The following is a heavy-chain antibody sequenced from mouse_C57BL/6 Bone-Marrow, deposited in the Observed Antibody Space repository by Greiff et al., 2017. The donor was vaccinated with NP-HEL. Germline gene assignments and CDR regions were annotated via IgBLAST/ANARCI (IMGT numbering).Heavy chain of an antibody. CDR1: GYAFSSYW. CDR3: ARGAY. J-gene: IGHJ3*01. CDR2: IYPGDGDT. Sequence: VQLQQSGAELVKPGASVKISCKASGYAFSSYWMNWVKQRTGKGLEWIGQIYPGDGDTNYNVKFKDKASLTADKSSSTAYMQLSSLTSEDSAVYFCARGAYWCQGTLVTVSA. V-gene: IGHV1-80*01.